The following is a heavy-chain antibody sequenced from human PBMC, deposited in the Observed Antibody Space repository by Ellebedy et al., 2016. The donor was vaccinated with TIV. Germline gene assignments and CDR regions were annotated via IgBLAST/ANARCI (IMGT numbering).Heavy chain of an antibody. CDR3: ARTDCSGRSCYSFFNH. Sequence: GGSLRLSCVASGFTVSSNYMLWVRQAPGKGLEWVALQHSTDIPYYADSVRGRFTVSRDDSQNKLFLQMNNLRGDDTAVYYCARTDCSGRSCYSFFNHWGQGTLVTVSS. CDR2: QHSTDIP. D-gene: IGHD2-8*02. V-gene: IGHV3-53*01. CDR1: GFTVSSNY. J-gene: IGHJ1*01.